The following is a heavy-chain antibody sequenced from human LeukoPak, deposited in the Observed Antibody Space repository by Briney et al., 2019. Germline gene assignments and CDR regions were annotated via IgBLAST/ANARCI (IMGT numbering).Heavy chain of an antibody. D-gene: IGHD6-13*01. CDR3: ARVSNSNNYYYYYMDV. V-gene: IGHV4-34*01. CDR2: INHSGST. Sequence: SETLSLTCAVYGGSFSGYHWSWIRQPPGKGLEWIGEINHSGSTNYNPSLKSRVTISVDTSKNQFSLKLSSVTAADTAVYYCARVSNSNNYYYYYMDVWGKGTTVTVSS. J-gene: IGHJ6*03. CDR1: GGSFSGYH.